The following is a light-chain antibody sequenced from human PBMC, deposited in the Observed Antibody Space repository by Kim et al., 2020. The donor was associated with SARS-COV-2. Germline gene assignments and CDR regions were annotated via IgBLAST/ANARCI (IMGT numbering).Light chain of an antibody. J-gene: IGLJ2*01. V-gene: IGLV3-1*01. CDR3: QAWDSSTVV. Sequence: SVSPGQTASITCAGDKVGDKDACWYQKKPGQSPVLVIYQDSKRPSGIPERFSGANSGNTATLTISGTQAMDEADYYCQAWDSSTVVFGGGTQLTVL. CDR1: KVGDKD. CDR2: QDS.